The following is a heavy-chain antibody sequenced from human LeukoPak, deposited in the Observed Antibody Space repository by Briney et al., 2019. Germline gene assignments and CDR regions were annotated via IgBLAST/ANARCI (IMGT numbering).Heavy chain of an antibody. D-gene: IGHD2-2*01. CDR3: ARRGQLLSHNWFDP. CDR2: IYYSGST. V-gene: IGHV4-39*01. CDR1: GGSISSSSYY. J-gene: IGHJ5*02. Sequence: SETLSLTCTVSGGSISSSSYYWGRIRQPPGKGLEWIGSIYYSGSTYYNPSLKSRVAISVDTSKNQFSLKLSSVTAADTAVYYCARRGQLLSHNWFDPWGQGTLVTVSS.